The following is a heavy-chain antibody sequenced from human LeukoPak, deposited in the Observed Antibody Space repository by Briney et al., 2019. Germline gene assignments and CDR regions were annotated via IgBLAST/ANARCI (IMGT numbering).Heavy chain of an antibody. J-gene: IGHJ4*02. CDR2: IGGSGDSI. CDR3: AKSRLGIGYTSTWYPGDY. CDR1: GFTFGSYA. Sequence: GGSLRLSCAASGFTFGSYAMSWVRQAPGKGLEWVSAIGGSGDSIYYADSVKGRFSISRDNSKSTLYLQMNSLRAEDTAVYYCAKSRLGIGYTSTWYPGDYWGQGTLVTVSS. V-gene: IGHV3-23*01. D-gene: IGHD6-13*01.